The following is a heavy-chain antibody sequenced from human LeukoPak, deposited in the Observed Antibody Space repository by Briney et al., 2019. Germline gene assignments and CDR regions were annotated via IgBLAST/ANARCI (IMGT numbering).Heavy chain of an antibody. V-gene: IGHV3-23*01. CDR2: ISGSGGST. J-gene: IGHJ4*02. CDR3: ARDQGYGSGSYFLSSLDY. D-gene: IGHD3-10*01. CDR1: GFTFSSYA. Sequence: GGSLRLSCAASGFTFSSYAMSWVRQAPGKGLEWVSAISGSGGSTYYADSVKGRFTISRDNSKNTLYLQMNSLGAEDTAVYYCARDQGYGSGSYFLSSLDYWGQGTLVTVSS.